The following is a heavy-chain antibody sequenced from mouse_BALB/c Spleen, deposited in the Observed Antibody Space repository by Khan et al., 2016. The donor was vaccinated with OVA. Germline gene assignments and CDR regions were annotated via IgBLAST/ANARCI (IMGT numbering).Heavy chain of an antibody. CDR3: ARRTTGYALDY. D-gene: IGHD2-14*01. CDR2: INPRRGYT. Sequence: VQLVESGAELARPGASVKMSCKASGYSFTSHTMHWVKQRPGQGLEWIGYINPRRGYTNYNQKFNDKATLTADKSSSTAYMQLSSLTSEDSAVYYCARRTTGYALDYWGQGTSVTVSS. CDR1: GYSFTSHT. J-gene: IGHJ4*01. V-gene: IGHV1-4*01.